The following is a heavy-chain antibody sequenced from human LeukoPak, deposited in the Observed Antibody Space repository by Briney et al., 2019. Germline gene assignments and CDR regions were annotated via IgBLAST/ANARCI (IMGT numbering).Heavy chain of an antibody. V-gene: IGHV3-23*01. CDR1: GFTFSSYA. CDR2: ISASGRNT. CDR3: VRRGSNYPYYMDV. J-gene: IGHJ6*03. Sequence: PGRSLRLSCAASGFTFSSYAMSWVPQAPGKGLEWVSVISASGRNTYYSESAKGQFTISRENSKNTLYLQMSSLRAEDRAVYYCVRRGSNYPYYMDVWGKGTTVTVSS.